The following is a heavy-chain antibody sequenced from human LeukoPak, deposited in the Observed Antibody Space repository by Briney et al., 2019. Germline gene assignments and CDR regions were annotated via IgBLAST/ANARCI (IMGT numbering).Heavy chain of an antibody. V-gene: IGHV3-20*04. CDR3: ARHTYMVREIDY. Sequence: PGGSLRLSCAASGFIVSSFAMNWVRQAPGKGLEWVSGINWNGGSTGYADSVKGRFTISRDNAKNSLYLQMNSLRAEDTALYYCARHTYMVREIDYWGQGTLVTVSS. CDR1: GFIVSSFA. CDR2: INWNGGST. D-gene: IGHD3-10*01. J-gene: IGHJ4*02.